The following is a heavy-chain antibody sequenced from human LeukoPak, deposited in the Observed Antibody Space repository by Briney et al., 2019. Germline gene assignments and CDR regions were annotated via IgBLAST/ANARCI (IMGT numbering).Heavy chain of an antibody. Sequence: PGRSLRLSCAASGFSFETYAINWVRQAPGKGLEWVAVISYDGSETKYADSVQGRFTVSRDNSKSTLYLQMNTLRVEDTAVYHCVKEQSSGYYRVADYWGQGTLVTVSS. CDR3: VKEQSSGYYRVADY. V-gene: IGHV3-30*04. J-gene: IGHJ4*02. D-gene: IGHD6-19*01. CDR2: ISYDGSET. CDR1: GFSFETYA.